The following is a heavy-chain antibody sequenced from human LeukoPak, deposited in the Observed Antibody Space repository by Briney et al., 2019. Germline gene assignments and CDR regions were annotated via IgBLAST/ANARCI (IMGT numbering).Heavy chain of an antibody. CDR1: GLRFRDYG. CDR3: ATDRNSGKYYDY. V-gene: IGHV3-33*01. J-gene: IGHJ4*02. Sequence: GGSLRLSCVVSGLRFRDYGMHWVRQAPGKGLEWVAVIYYDGSNQYYADSVKGRFTVSRDNAKNTLYLQMDSLRAEDTAVYYCATDRNSGKYYDYWGQGTLVTVSS. CDR2: IYYDGSNQ. D-gene: IGHD1-26*01.